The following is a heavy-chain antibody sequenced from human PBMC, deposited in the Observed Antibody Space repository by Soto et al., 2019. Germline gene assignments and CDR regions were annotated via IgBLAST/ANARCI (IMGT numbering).Heavy chain of an antibody. Sequence: ASVKVSCKTSGYSFTGYYLHWVRQAPGQGLEWMGWIKPNSGDTNYAQKFQGRVSMTRDTSISTAYMELSGLRSDDTAVYYCARGVLYCSDGSCYVESWGQGTLVTVAS. CDR1: GYSFTGYY. J-gene: IGHJ4*02. D-gene: IGHD2-15*01. CDR3: ARGVLYCSDGSCYVES. CDR2: IKPNSGDT. V-gene: IGHV1-2*02.